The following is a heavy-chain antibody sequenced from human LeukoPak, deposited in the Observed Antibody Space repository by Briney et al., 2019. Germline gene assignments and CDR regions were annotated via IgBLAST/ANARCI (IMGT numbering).Heavy chain of an antibody. Sequence: GGSLRLSCAASGFTFSGSAMHWVRQASGKGLEWVGRIRSKANSYATAYAASVKGRFTISRDDPKNTAYLQMNSLKTEDTAVYYCTSTQAADSGYASSPLDYWGQGTLVTVSS. CDR2: IRSKANSYAT. D-gene: IGHD5-12*01. V-gene: IGHV3-73*01. J-gene: IGHJ4*02. CDR3: TSTQAADSGYASSPLDY. CDR1: GFTFSGSA.